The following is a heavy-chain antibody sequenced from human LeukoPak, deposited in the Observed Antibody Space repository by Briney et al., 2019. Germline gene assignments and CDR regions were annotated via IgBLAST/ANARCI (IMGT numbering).Heavy chain of an antibody. J-gene: IGHJ3*02. CDR1: GFTFSSYW. CDR2: IKQEGSVR. CDR3: AREEVGAGSAFDI. D-gene: IGHD1-26*01. V-gene: IGHV3-7*01. Sequence: GGSLRLSCAASGFTFSSYWMTWVRRAPGKGLEWVASIKQEGSVRHYVDSVRGRFTVSRDNAKNSLYLQTNSMRAGDTAVYYCAREEVGAGSAFDIWGQGTMATVSS.